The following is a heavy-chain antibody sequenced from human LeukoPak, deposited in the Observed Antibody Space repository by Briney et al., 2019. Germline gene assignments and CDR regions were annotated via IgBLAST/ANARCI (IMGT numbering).Heavy chain of an antibody. V-gene: IGHV1-68*01. Sequence: ASVKVSCKASGYTFTYCSLHWLQQAPGQGLERMRWITLYNGNTNYAKKFQGRVTITRDMSLRTAYIELSSLRSEDSAVYYCARGRLWGTMIDSYWGQGTLVTVSS. CDR1: GYTFTYCS. CDR3: ARGRLWGTMIDSY. CDR2: ITLYNGNT. J-gene: IGHJ4*02. D-gene: IGHD3-22*01.